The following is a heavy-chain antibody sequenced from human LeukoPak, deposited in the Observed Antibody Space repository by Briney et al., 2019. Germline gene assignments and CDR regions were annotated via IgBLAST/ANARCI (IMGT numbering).Heavy chain of an antibody. CDR2: ISSSSSYI. J-gene: IGHJ4*02. CDR3: ARDPPMGGDFDY. CDR1: GFTFSNYW. V-gene: IGHV3-21*01. D-gene: IGHD2-8*01. Sequence: GGSLRLSCAASGFTFSNYWMGWVRQAPGKGLEWVSSISSSSSYIYYADSVKGRFTISRDNAKNSLYLQMNSLRAEDTAVYYCARDPPMGGDFDYWGQGTLVTVSS.